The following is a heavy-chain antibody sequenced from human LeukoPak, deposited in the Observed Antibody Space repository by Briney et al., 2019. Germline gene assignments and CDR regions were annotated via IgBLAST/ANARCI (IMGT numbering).Heavy chain of an antibody. J-gene: IGHJ6*03. V-gene: IGHV3-21*04. CDR3: ARVPLDIILLYYMEV. CDR2: ISANSDHI. D-gene: IGHD3-10*01. Sequence: GGSLRLSCEASGFTFRNYCMNWVRQSPGEGLEWGASISANSDHILHSDSLKGRFTISRDNARDSLYLEMHSLRAEDTAIYYCARVPLDIILLYYMEVWGKGTTVTVSS. CDR1: GFTFRNYC.